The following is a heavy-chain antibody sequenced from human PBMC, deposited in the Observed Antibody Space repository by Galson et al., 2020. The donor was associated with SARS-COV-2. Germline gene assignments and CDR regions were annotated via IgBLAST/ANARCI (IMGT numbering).Heavy chain of an antibody. J-gene: IGHJ6*02. CDR3: AGDASLVMFAMDG. V-gene: IGHV3-21*01. CDR2: ISSGSDYI. Sequence: GGSLRLSCAASGFAFNIYSMNWVRHVPGKGLEWVSGISSGSDYIYYADSVTGRFTISRANAKNSLYLQMNSLRAEDTAIYYCAGDASLVMFAMDGWGQGTVVTVSS. CDR1: GFAFNIYS. D-gene: IGHD3-10*02.